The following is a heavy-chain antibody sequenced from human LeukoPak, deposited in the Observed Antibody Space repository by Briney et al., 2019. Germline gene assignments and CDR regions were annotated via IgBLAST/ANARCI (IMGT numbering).Heavy chain of an antibody. V-gene: IGHV4-31*03. CDR3: ARSIRVCSSTSCYSPWDDTGDWFGP. CDR1: GGSISSGGYY. D-gene: IGHD2-2*01. J-gene: IGHJ5*02. Sequence: SETLSLTCTVSGGSISSGGYYWSWIRQHPGKGLEWIGYIYYSGSTYYNPSLKSRVIISVDTSKNQFSLKLSSVTAADTAVYYCARSIRVCSSTSCYSPWDDTGDWFGPWGQGTLVTVSS. CDR2: IYYSGST.